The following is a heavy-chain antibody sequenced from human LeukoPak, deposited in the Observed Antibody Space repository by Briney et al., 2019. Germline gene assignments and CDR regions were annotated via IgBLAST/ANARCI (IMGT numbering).Heavy chain of an antibody. J-gene: IGHJ5*02. D-gene: IGHD6-19*01. CDR2: INHSGST. CDR1: GGSFSGYY. Sequence: ASETLSLTCALYGGSFSGYYWSWIRPPPRKGLEWMGEINHSGSTNYNPSLKRRVTISVDTSKNQFSLKLSSVTAADMAVYYCARAGGGYYAVAVAGTGNWFDPWGQGTLVTVSS. V-gene: IGHV4-34*01. CDR3: ARAGGGYYAVAVAGTGNWFDP.